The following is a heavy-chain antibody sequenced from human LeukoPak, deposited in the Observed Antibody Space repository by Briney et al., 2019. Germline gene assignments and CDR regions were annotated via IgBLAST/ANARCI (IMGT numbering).Heavy chain of an antibody. D-gene: IGHD3-10*01. CDR3: TFDRVRGD. Sequence: PGGSLRLSCAASRFTFNNYAMSWVRQAPGKGLEWVGRIKSKTDGGTTDYAAPVKGRFTISRDDSKNTLYLQMNSLKTEDTAVYYCTFDRVRGDWGQGTLVTVSS. CDR2: IKSKTDGGTT. CDR1: RFTFNNYA. J-gene: IGHJ4*02. V-gene: IGHV3-15*01.